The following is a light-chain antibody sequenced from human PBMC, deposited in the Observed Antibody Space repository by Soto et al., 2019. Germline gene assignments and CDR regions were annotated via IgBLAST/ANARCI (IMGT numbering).Light chain of an antibody. J-gene: IGLJ2*01. CDR1: SSNMGSNT. CDR2: SNN. CDR3: AAWDDSLNGPV. Sequence: QPVLTQPPSASGTPGQRVTISCSGSSSNMGSNTVSWYQQLPGTAPKLLIYSNNQRPSGVPDRFSGSKSGTSASLAISGLQSEDEAEYYCAAWDDSLNGPVFGGGTKLTVL. V-gene: IGLV1-44*01.